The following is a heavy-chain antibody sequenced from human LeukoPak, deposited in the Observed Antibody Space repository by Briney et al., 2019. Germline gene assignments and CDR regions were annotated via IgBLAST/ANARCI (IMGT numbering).Heavy chain of an antibody. CDR1: GFTFSSYS. Sequence: GGSLRLSCAASGFTFSSYSMNWVRQDPGKGLEWVSSISSSSSYIYYADSVKGRFTISRDNAKNSLYLQMNSLRAEDTAVYYCARDYYGSGSYTSWGQGTLVTVSS. D-gene: IGHD3-10*01. CDR3: ARDYYGSGSYTS. J-gene: IGHJ4*02. V-gene: IGHV3-21*01. CDR2: ISSSSSYI.